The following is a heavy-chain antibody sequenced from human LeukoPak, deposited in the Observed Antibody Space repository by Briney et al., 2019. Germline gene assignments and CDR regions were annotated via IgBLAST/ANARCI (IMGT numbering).Heavy chain of an antibody. CDR1: GGSISSYY. CDR2: INHSGST. CDR3: ARGGQIVDTAMVHFDY. J-gene: IGHJ4*02. V-gene: IGHV4-34*01. D-gene: IGHD5-18*01. Sequence: SETLSLTCTVSGGSISSYYWSWIRQPPGKGLEWIGEINHSGSTNYNPSLKSRVTISVDTSKNQFSLKLSSVTAADTAVYYCARGGQIVDTAMVHFDYWGQGTLVTVSS.